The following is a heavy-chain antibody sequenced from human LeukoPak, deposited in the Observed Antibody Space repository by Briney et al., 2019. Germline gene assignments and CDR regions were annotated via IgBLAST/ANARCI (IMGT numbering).Heavy chain of an antibody. D-gene: IGHD5-12*01. V-gene: IGHV1-2*02. J-gene: IGHJ4*02. CDR2: INPNSDVT. Sequence: HRASVTVSCKASGCTFTGYYIHWVRQAPGQGLEWMGWINPNSDVTDYAQKFQGRVTMTRDTSISTAYMELNSLRSDDTAVYYCARESRDRVGVPVRYFNYWGQGTLVTVFS. CDR3: ARESRDRVGVPVRYFNY. CDR1: GCTFTGYY.